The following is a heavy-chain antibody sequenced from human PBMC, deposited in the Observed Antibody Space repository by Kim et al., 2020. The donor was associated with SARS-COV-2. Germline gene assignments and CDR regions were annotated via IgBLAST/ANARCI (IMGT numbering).Heavy chain of an antibody. D-gene: IGHD3-10*01. CDR3: ARGGYSWFGAWDY. Sequence: YADSVKGRFTISRDNAKNSLYLQMNSLRAEDTAVYYCARGGYSWFGAWDYWGQGTLVTVSS. V-gene: IGHV3-48*03. J-gene: IGHJ4*02.